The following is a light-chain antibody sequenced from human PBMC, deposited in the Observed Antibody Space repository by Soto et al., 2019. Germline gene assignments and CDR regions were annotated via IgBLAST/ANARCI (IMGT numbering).Light chain of an antibody. J-gene: IGKJ1*01. V-gene: IGKV3-20*01. CDR3: QQYGRSPT. CDR2: DAS. CDR1: QSLSSSY. Sequence: EIVLTQSPGTLSLSPGEGATLSCRASQSLSSSYLAWYHQKLGQAPRLLIYDASRRATGIPDRFSGSGSGTDFTLTISRLEPEDFVVYYCQQYGRSPTFGQGTKVDIK.